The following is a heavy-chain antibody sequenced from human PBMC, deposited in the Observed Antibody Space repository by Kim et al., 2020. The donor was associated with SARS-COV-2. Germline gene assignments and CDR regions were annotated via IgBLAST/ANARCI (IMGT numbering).Heavy chain of an antibody. Sequence: GSIGYADSVKGRFTISRDNAKNSLYLQMNSLRAEDTALYYCAKDRGGFSAWGQGTLVTVSS. J-gene: IGHJ4*02. CDR2: GSI. D-gene: IGHD3-10*01. V-gene: IGHV3-9*01. CDR3: AKDRGGFSA.